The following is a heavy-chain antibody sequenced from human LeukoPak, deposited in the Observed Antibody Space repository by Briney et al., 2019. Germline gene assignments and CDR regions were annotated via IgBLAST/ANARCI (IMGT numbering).Heavy chain of an antibody. CDR3: ARQTTVTTYYYYYGMDV. CDR1: GYSFTSYW. CDR2: IYPGDSDT. V-gene: IGHV5-51*01. D-gene: IGHD4-17*01. Sequence: PGESLKISCKGSGYSFTSYWIGWVRQMPGKGLEWMGIIYPGDSDTRYSPSFQGQVTISADKSISTAYLQWSSLKASDTAMYYCARQTTVTTYYYYYGMDVWGQGTTVTVSS. J-gene: IGHJ6*02.